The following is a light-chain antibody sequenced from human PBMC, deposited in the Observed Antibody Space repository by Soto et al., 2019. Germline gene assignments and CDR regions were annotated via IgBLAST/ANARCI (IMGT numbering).Light chain of an antibody. Sequence: EVVMRQSPATLSVSPGEGATLSCRASQGIGDTLAWYQHKPGQTPRLLIYGASSRATGIPDRFSGSGSGTDFTLTISRLESEDFAVYYCQQYGSSPRTFGQGTKVDIK. CDR2: GAS. CDR3: QQYGSSPRT. J-gene: IGKJ1*01. CDR1: QGIGDT. V-gene: IGKV3-20*01.